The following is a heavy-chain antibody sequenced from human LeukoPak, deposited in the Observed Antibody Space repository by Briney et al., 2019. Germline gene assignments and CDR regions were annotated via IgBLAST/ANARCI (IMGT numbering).Heavy chain of an antibody. CDR2: IWYDGSNK. CDR3: AREDGGWYYFDC. Sequence: GRSLRLSCAASGFTFSSYGMHWVRQAPGKGLEWVAVIWYDGSNKYYADSVKGRFTISRDNSKNTLYLQMNSLRAEDTAVYYCAREDGGWYYFDCWGQGTLVTVSS. J-gene: IGHJ4*02. V-gene: IGHV3-33*01. CDR1: GFTFSSYG. D-gene: IGHD6-19*01.